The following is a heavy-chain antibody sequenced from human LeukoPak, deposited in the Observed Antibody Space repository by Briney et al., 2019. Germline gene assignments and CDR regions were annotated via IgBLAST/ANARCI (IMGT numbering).Heavy chain of an antibody. V-gene: IGHV3-7*03. Sequence: PGGSLRLSCAASGFTFSSYAMSWVRQAPGKGLEWVANITQDGSEKYYVDSVKGRFTISRDNAKNSLYLQMNSLRAEDTAVYYCAKGPHHFWSGYYYYFDYWGQGTLVTVSS. CDR1: GFTFSSYA. J-gene: IGHJ4*02. D-gene: IGHD3-3*02. CDR2: ITQDGSEK. CDR3: AKGPHHFWSGYYYYFDY.